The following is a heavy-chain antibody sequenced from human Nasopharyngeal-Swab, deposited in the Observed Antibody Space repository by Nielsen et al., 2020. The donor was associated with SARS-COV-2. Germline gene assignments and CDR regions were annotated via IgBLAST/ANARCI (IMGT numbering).Heavy chain of an antibody. CDR2: ISSDDKYI. CDR1: GFTFSSYT. V-gene: IGHV3-21*04. D-gene: IGHD2-15*01. Sequence: GGSLRLSCAASGFTFSSYTMNWVRQAPGKGLEWVSSISSDDKYIFYADSVKGRFTISRDNAKNSLYLEMKSLRPEDTALYYCVKGGYCSSSSCSHSDSWGQGTLVTVSS. CDR3: VKGGYCSSSSCSHSDS. J-gene: IGHJ4*02.